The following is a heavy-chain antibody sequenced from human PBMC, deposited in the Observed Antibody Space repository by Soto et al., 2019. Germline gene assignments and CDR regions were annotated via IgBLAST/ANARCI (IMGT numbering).Heavy chain of an antibody. D-gene: IGHD6-13*01. CDR1: GFTFSSYG. CDR2: ISYDGSNK. V-gene: IGHV3-30*18. Sequence: GGSLRLSCAASGFTFSSYGMHWVRQAPGKGLEWVAVISYDGSNKYYADSVKGRFTISRDNSKNTLYLQMNSLRAEDTAVYYCAKDRDFSSWPFDYWGQGTLVTVSS. CDR3: AKDRDFSSWPFDY. J-gene: IGHJ4*02.